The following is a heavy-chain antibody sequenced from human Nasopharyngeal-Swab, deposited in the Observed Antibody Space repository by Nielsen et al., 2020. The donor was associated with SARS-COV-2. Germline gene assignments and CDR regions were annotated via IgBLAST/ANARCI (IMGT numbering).Heavy chain of an antibody. J-gene: IGHJ4*02. CDR3: ARVPAGCSSSSCYLVD. D-gene: IGHD2-2*01. CDR1: GASISSGNW. V-gene: IGHV4-4*02. CDR2: IFHSGTT. Sequence: SETLSLTCAVSGASISSGNWWTWVRQPPEKGLEWIGEIFHSGTTYYNPSLKSRVTISMDNSKNQFFLDVTSVTAADTAVYYCARVPAGCSSSSCYLVDWGQGTLVIVSS.